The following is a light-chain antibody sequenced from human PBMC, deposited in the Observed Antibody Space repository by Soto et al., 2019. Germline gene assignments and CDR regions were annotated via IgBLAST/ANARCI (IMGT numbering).Light chain of an antibody. J-gene: IGKJ2*01. CDR2: WAS. CDR1: QSVLYSSNDKNY. V-gene: IGKV4-1*01. CDR3: QQYYSLPLT. Sequence: DIVVTQSPDSLVVSLGERATIDCKSSQSVLYSSNDKNYLAWYQQKPGQPPKLLIYWASNRGSGVPDRFSGSGSGTDFTLTISSLQAEDVAVYYCQQYYSLPLTFGQGTKLEI.